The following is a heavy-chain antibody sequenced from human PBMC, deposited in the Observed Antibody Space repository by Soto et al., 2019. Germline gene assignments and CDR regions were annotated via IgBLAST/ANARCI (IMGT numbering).Heavy chain of an antibody. V-gene: IGHV4-31*03. Sequence: PSETLSLTCTVSGGSISSGGYYWSWVRQHPGKGLEWIGYIYYSGSTYYNPSLKSRVTISVDTSKNQFSLKLSSVTAADTAVFYCARDSLVRGVIYYYYYMDVWGKGTTVTVSS. CDR1: GGSISSGGYY. CDR3: ARDSLVRGVIYYYYYMDV. D-gene: IGHD3-10*01. CDR2: IYYSGST. J-gene: IGHJ6*03.